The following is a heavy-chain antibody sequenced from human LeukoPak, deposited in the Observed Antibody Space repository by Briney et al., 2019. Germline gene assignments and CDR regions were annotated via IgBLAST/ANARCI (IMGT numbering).Heavy chain of an antibody. Sequence: PGGSLRLSCASSGFTLSKAWMTWVRQTPGEGLEWVGRIKSKTDGGTADYAAPVKGRFAISRDDSKNALYLQMNSLKTEDTAVYYGARELHFSGLRRNGWFDPWGQGTLVTVSS. V-gene: IGHV3-15*01. J-gene: IGHJ5*02. CDR3: ARELHFSGLRRNGWFDP. D-gene: IGHD3-3*02. CDR2: IKSKTDGGTA. CDR1: GFTLSKAW.